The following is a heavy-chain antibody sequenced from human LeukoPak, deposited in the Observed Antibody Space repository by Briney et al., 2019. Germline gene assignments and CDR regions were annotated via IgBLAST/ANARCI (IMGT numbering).Heavy chain of an antibody. Sequence: QPGGSLRLSCAASGFTVSSNDMNWVRQAPGKGLEWASGIYTAGGTISVESVKGRFTISRDSSKNTLYLQMNNLRAEDTALYFCARGAGAYYHYAMDVWGQGTTVTVSS. J-gene: IGHJ6*02. CDR3: ARGAGAYYHYAMDV. V-gene: IGHV3-66*01. CDR1: GFTVSSND. D-gene: IGHD6-19*01. CDR2: IYTAGGT.